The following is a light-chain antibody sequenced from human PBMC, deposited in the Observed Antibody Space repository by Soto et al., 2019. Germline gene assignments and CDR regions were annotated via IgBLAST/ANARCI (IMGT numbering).Light chain of an antibody. CDR2: GAF. J-gene: IGKJ2*01. Sequence: EIVLTQSPGTLSLSPGARATLSCRASQGVSSSYLTWYQQKPGQAPSLLIYGAFSRATGIPDRFSGSGSWTDFTLTISRLEPEDFAVYYRQQYGSSPSYAFGQGTKLEIK. CDR1: QGVSSSY. CDR3: QQYGSSPSYA. V-gene: IGKV3-20*01.